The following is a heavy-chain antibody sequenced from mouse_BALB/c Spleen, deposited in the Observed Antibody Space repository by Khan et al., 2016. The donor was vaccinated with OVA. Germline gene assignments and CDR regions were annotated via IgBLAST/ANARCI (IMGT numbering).Heavy chain of an antibody. CDR2: INPNNGDT. J-gene: IGHJ1*01. CDR1: GYTFTDYY. Sequence: VRLQQSGPELVKPGASVKMSCKASGYTFTDYYMKWLKQSHGKSLEWIGDINPNNGDTFYNQKFKDKATLTVDKSSSTAYMQLNSLTSEDSAVFYRTRGRFDVWGAGTTVTVSS. CDR3: TRGRFDV. V-gene: IGHV1-26*01.